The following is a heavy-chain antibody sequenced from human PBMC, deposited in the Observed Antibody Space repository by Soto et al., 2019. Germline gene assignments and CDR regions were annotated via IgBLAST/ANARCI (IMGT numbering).Heavy chain of an antibody. J-gene: IGHJ4*02. CDR3: ARGVISREYIVVVPAPPFFDY. V-gene: IGHV4-59*01. Sequence: SSETLSLTCTVSGGSISSYYWIWIRQPPGKGLEWIGYIYYSGSTNYNPSLKGRVTISVDTSKNQFSLKLSSVTAADTAVYYCARGVISREYIVVVPAPPFFDYWGQGTLVTVSS. CDR1: GGSISSYY. D-gene: IGHD2-2*01. CDR2: IYYSGST.